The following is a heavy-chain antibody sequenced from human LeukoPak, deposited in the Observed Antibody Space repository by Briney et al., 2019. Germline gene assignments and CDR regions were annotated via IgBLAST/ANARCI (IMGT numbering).Heavy chain of an antibody. CDR2: IYPGDSDT. CDR1: GYDFARKW. Sequence: GESLKISCKTSGYDFARKWIGWVRQMLGKGLEWMGFIYPGDSDTRYNPSFQGQVTISADKSISTTYLQWTSLKASDTAMYYCATNDYDFWSGYSTSNNWFGPWGQGTLVTVSS. CDR3: ATNDYDFWSGYSTSNNWFGP. V-gene: IGHV5-51*01. D-gene: IGHD3-3*01. J-gene: IGHJ5*02.